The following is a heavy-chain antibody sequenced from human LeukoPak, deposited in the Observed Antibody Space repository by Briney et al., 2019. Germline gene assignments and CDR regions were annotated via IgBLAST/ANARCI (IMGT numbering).Heavy chain of an antibody. D-gene: IGHD5-18*01. J-gene: IGHJ4*02. CDR2: IIPILGIA. CDR1: GYTFTSYG. Sequence: SVKVSCKASGYTFTSYGISWVRQAPGQGLEWMGRIIPILGIANYAQKFQGRVTITADKSTSTAYMELSSLRSEDTAVYYCARDFSGYSYGRPPDYWGQGTLVTVSS. CDR3: ARDFSGYSYGRPPDY. V-gene: IGHV1-69*04.